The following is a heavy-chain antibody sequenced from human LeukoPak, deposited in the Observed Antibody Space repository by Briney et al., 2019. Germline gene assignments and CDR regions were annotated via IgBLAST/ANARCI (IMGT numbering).Heavy chain of an antibody. V-gene: IGHV4-4*02. J-gene: IGHJ6*02. CDR1: GGSISSSNW. CDR3: ARDLLDCSGGSCYGSHYYGMDV. Sequence: SETLSLTCAVSGGSISSSNWWSWVRQPPGKGLEWIGEIYHSGSTNYNPSLKSRVTISVDKSENQFPLKLSSVTAADTAVYYCARDLLDCSGGSCYGSHYYGMDVWGQGTTVTVSS. CDR2: IYHSGST. D-gene: IGHD2-15*01.